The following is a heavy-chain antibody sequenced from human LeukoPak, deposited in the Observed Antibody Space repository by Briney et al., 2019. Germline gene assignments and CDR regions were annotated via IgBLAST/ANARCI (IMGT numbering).Heavy chain of an antibody. J-gene: IGHJ5*02. CDR3: ARDRSQEFDP. CDR2: ISSDGTNK. Sequence: GGSLRLSCAASGFTFRSHGMNWVRQAPGKGLEWVAVISSDGTNKDYADSVKGRFSISRDNSKNTLYLQMNRLRADDTAVYYCARDRSQEFDPWGQGTLVTVSS. D-gene: IGHD3-10*01. CDR1: GFTFRSHG. V-gene: IGHV3-30*03.